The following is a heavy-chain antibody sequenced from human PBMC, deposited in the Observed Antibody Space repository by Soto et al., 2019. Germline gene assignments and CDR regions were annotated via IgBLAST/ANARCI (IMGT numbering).Heavy chain of an antibody. CDR1: GGSISSGGYY. J-gene: IGHJ4*02. CDR3: ARGSVVAATLFDY. Sequence: QVQLQESGPGLVKPSQTLSLTCTVSGGSISSGGYYWSWIRQHPGKGLEWIGYIYYSGSTYYNPSLKSRVTISVDTSKNQFSLKLSSVSAADTAVYYCARGSVVAATLFDYWGQGTLVTVSS. CDR2: IYYSGST. V-gene: IGHV4-31*03. D-gene: IGHD2-15*01.